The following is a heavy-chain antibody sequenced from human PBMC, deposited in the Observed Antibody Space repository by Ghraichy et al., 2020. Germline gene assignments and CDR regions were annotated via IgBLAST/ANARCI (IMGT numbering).Heavy chain of an antibody. J-gene: IGHJ6*02. CDR2: ISSSSSTI. Sequence: GGSLRLSCAASGFTFSSYSMNWVRQAPGKGLEWVSYISSSSSTIYYADSVKGRFTISRDNAKNSLYLQMNSLRAEDTAVYYCAREDSVAGGPYYYYYGMDVWGQGTTVTVSS. CDR1: GFTFSSYS. CDR3: AREDSVAGGPYYYYYGMDV. D-gene: IGHD6-19*01. V-gene: IGHV3-48*01.